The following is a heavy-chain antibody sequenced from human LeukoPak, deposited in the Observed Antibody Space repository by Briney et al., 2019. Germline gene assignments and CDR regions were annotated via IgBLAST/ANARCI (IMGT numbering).Heavy chain of an antibody. CDR1: GFNFGNYA. Sequence: PGGSLRLSCTGSGFNFGNYALTWVRQAPGKGLEWVGFIRSKTYAGTTEYAASVKGRFTFSRDDSKSIAYLQMNSLKTEDTAVYYCTRVRMAAYSSSSLAYWGLGTLVTVSS. V-gene: IGHV3-49*04. J-gene: IGHJ4*02. D-gene: IGHD6-13*01. CDR3: TRVRMAAYSSSSLAY. CDR2: IRSKTYAGTT.